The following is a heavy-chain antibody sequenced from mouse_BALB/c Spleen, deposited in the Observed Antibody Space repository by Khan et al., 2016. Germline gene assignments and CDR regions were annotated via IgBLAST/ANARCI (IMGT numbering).Heavy chain of an antibody. V-gene: IGHV9-3*02. CDR1: EYTFTNYG. Sequence: QFQLVQSGPELKKPGETVKISCKASEYTFTNYGMNWVKQAPGKGLKWMGWINTNTGEPTYAEESKGRFAFSLEASASTAYLQINNLKNEDSATYFSARTADYPYYAMDYWGQGTSVTVSS. CDR3: ARTADYPYYAMDY. CDR2: INTNTGEP. D-gene: IGHD2-13*01. J-gene: IGHJ4*01.